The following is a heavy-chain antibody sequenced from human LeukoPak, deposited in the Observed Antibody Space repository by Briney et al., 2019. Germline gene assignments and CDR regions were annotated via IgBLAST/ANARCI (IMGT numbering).Heavy chain of an antibody. D-gene: IGHD3-16*02. V-gene: IGHV1-8*01. CDR2: MNPNSGNT. CDR3: VRADYDYVWGSYRSPADY. J-gene: IGHJ4*02. CDR1: GYTFTSYD. Sequence: ASVKVSCKASGYTFTSYDINWVRQATGQGLEWMGWMNPNSGNTGYAQKFQGRVTMTRNTSISTAYMELSSLRSEDTAVYHCVRADYDYVWGSYRSPADYWGQGTLVTVSS.